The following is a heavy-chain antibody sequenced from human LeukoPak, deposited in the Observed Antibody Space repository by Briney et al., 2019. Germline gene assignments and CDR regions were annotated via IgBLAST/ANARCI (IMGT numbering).Heavy chain of an antibody. D-gene: IGHD3-10*01. CDR1: GFTFSSYA. CDR3: AKASWFGELSGWFDP. Sequence: GGSLRLSCAASGFTFSSYAMSWVRQAPGKGLEWVSAIGGSGGSTYYADSVKGRFTISRDNSKNTLYLQMNSLRAEDTAVYYCAKASWFGELSGWFDPWGQGTLVTVSS. J-gene: IGHJ5*02. V-gene: IGHV3-23*01. CDR2: IGGSGGST.